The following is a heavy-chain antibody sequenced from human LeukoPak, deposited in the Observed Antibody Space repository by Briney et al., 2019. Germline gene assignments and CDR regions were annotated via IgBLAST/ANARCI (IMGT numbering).Heavy chain of an antibody. CDR3: ARAGGYSITEIDY. D-gene: IGHD3-22*01. Sequence: GGSLRLSCAASGFTFSSYEMTWVRQAPGKGLEWVSYISSSGGTIFYTDSVKGRFTISRDNAKNSLYLQMNSLRAEDTAVYYCARAGGYSITEIDYWGQGTLVAVSS. J-gene: IGHJ4*02. CDR1: GFTFSSYE. V-gene: IGHV3-48*03. CDR2: ISSSGGTI.